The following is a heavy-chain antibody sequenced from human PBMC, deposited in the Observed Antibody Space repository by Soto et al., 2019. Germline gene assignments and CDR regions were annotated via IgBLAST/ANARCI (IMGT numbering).Heavy chain of an antibody. V-gene: IGHV3-73*01. CDR3: AKEADISGYNPDY. Sequence: GGSLRLSCAASGFTFGASNLQWVRQASGKGLEWLGRIGSKGETYATTYAASVKGRFTISRDDSKKTAYLQMNNLESEDTAVNYCAKEADISGYNPDYWGQGTQVTVSS. J-gene: IGHJ4*02. CDR2: IGSKGETYAT. D-gene: IGHD3-22*01. CDR1: GFTFGASN.